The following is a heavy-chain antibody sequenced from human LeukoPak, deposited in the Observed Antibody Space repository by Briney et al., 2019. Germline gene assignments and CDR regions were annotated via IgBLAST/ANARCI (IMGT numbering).Heavy chain of an antibody. CDR1: GFTFNTYE. D-gene: IGHD3-10*01. J-gene: IGHJ4*02. V-gene: IGHV3-48*03. Sequence: GGSLRLSCAASGFTFNTYEMAWVRQAPGMGLEWLAYISNSGGIIKYADSVKGRSTISRDSAEKVLHLQMHNLGADDTAVYYCAGGPQYTGSFPFWGQGTLVAVSS. CDR3: AGGPQYTGSFPF. CDR2: ISNSGGII.